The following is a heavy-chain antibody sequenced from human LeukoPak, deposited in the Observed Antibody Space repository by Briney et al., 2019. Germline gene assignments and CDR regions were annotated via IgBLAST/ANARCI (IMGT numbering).Heavy chain of an antibody. CDR2: ISYDGSNT. CDR1: RFTFSSYV. V-gene: IGHV3-30*04. D-gene: IGHD6-13*01. CDR3: ARDQGEAASPIDFQY. J-gene: IGHJ1*01. Sequence: HPGGSLRLSCADSRFTFSSYVMHWVRQAPGKGLEWVAVISYDGSNTYYADSVKGRFTISRDNSKNTLYLQMNSLRVEDTAVYYCARDQGEAASPIDFQYWGQGTLVTVSS.